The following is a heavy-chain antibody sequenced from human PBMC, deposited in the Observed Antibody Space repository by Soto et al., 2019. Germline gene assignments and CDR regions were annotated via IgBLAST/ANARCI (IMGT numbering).Heavy chain of an antibody. V-gene: IGHV4-30-4*01. CDR2: IYYSGST. Sequence: QVQLQESGPGLVKPSQTLSLTCTVSGGSISSGDYYWSWIRQPPGKALEWIGYIYYSGSTYYNPSLKSRVTISVDTSKNQFSLKLSSVTAADTAVYYCARDGGYDSSGYSHYYYGMDVWGQGTTVTVSS. D-gene: IGHD3-22*01. CDR3: ARDGGYDSSGYSHYYYGMDV. J-gene: IGHJ6*02. CDR1: GGSISSGDYY.